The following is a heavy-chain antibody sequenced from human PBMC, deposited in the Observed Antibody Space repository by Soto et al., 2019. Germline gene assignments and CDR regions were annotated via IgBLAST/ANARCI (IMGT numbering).Heavy chain of an antibody. Sequence: SWLTLRLSCSASRYTLKSHGLSWVRQAPGKGLEWVSTIYSSGVNTHYADSVKGRFTISRDNSRNTLHLQMHDLRADDTALYYCVSWVSANLDYWGQGTVVTVSS. CDR2: IYSSGVNT. D-gene: IGHD3-16*01. CDR1: RYTLKSHG. J-gene: IGHJ4*02. CDR3: VSWVSANLDY. V-gene: IGHV3-23*01.